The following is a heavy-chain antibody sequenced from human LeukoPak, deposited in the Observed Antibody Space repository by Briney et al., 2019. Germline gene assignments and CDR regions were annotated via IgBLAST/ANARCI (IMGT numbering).Heavy chain of an antibody. CDR2: VRGSGSDT. D-gene: IGHD5-12*01. CDR3: AKTSRRNSAYDSPFDS. J-gene: IGHJ4*02. Sequence: GGSLRLSCAVSGFTFSTYAMSWVRQAPGKGLEWVSAVRGSGSDTYYADSVKGRFTISRDNSKNPLYLQMNSLRAEDTAIYYCAKTSRRNSAYDSPFDSWGQGTLVTVSS. V-gene: IGHV3-23*01. CDR1: GFTFSTYA.